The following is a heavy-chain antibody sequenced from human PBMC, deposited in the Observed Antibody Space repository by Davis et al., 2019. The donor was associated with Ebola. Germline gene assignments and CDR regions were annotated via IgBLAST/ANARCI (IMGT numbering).Heavy chain of an antibody. J-gene: IGHJ5*01. CDR1: GGSFSGYS. V-gene: IGHV4-34*01. CDR2: INHSGTT. CDR3: ARGHGMGWFDS. Sequence: SETLSLTCAIYGGSFSGYSWSWIRQPPGKGLEWIGEINHSGTTNYNPSLKSRVTILLDTSKNQFSLKLSSVTAADTAVYYCARGHGMGWFDSWGRGTPVTVSS. D-gene: IGHD1-14*01.